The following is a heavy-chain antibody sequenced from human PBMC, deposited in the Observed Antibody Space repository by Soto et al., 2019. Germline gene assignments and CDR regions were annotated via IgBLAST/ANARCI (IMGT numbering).Heavy chain of an antibody. CDR1: GGSFSGYY. D-gene: IGHD3-9*01. V-gene: IGHV4-34*01. CDR2: INHSGST. J-gene: IGHJ4*02. CDR3: AREKLRYWTGGLDY. Sequence: QVQLQQWGAGLLKPSETLSLTCAVYGGSFSGYYWSWIRQPPGKGLEWLGEINHSGSTNYNPSLKSRVTISVDTSKNQFSLKLSSVTAADTAVYYCAREKLRYWTGGLDYWGQGTLVTVSS.